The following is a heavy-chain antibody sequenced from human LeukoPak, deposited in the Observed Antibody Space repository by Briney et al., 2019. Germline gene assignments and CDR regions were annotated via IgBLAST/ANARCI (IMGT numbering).Heavy chain of an antibody. D-gene: IGHD3-22*01. CDR1: GYTFTSYG. CDR2: ISAYNGST. J-gene: IGHJ3*02. V-gene: IGHV1-18*01. CDR3: ARRPYYYDSSGYLIENAFDI. Sequence: ASVKVSCKASGYTFTSYGISWVRQAPGQGLEWMGWISAYNGSTNYAQKLQGRVTMTTDTSTSTAYMELRSLRSDDTAVYYCARRPYYYDSSGYLIENAFDIWGQGTMVTVSS.